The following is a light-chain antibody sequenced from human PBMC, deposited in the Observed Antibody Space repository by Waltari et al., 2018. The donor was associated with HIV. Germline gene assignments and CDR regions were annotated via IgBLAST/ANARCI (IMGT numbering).Light chain of an antibody. J-gene: IGKJ2*01. CDR2: DAS. V-gene: IGKV3-11*01. CDR3: QQRSNWPYMYT. CDR1: QSVSNY. Sequence: EFVLTQSPATLSLSPGERATLSCRASQSVSNYLAWYQQKPGQAPRLLIYDASKRATGIPPRFSGSGSWTDFSLTISSLEPEDFAVYYCQQRSNWPYMYTFGQGTKLEIK.